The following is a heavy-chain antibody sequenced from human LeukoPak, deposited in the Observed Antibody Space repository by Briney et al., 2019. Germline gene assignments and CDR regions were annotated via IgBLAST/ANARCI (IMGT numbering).Heavy chain of an antibody. D-gene: IGHD6-13*01. J-gene: IGHJ4*02. Sequence: GASVKVSCKASGYTFTSYAISWVRQAPGQGLEWMGRIIPILGIANYAQKFQGRVTITADKSTSTAYMELSSLRSEDTAVYYCASLGIAAAKLLNSYYFDYWGQGTLVTVSS. CDR3: ASLGIAAAKLLNSYYFDY. CDR2: IIPILGIA. CDR1: GYTFTSYA. V-gene: IGHV1-69*04.